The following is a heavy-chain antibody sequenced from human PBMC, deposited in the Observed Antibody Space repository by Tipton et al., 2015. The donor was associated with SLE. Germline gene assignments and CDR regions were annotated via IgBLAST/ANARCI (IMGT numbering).Heavy chain of an antibody. J-gene: IGHJ4*02. CDR3: ARGGAYGDFDY. Sequence: QLVQSGAEVKKPGASVKVSCKASGGTFSSYAISWVRQAPGQGLEWMGRINPNSGGTNYAQKFQGRVTMTRDTSISTAYMELSRLRSDDTAVYYCARGGAYGDFDYWGQGTLVTVSS. CDR2: INPNSGGT. V-gene: IGHV1-2*06. D-gene: IGHD1-26*01. CDR1: GGTFSSYA.